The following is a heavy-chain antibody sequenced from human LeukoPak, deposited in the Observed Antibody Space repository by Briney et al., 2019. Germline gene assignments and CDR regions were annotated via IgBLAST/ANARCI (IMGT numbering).Heavy chain of an antibody. D-gene: IGHD3-10*01. CDR1: GYTFTGYY. V-gene: IGHV1-2*02. J-gene: IGHJ4*02. CDR3: ATAFKYGSGSYYFDY. CDR2: INPNSGGT. Sequence: ASVKVSCKASGYTFTGYYMHWVRQAPGQRLEWMGWINPNSGGTNYAQKFQGRVTMTRDTSISTAYMELSRLRSDDTAVYYCATAFKYGSGSYYFDYWGQGTLVTVSS.